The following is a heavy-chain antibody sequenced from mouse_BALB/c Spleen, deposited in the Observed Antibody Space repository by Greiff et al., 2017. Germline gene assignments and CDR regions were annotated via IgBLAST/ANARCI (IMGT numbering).Heavy chain of an antibody. V-gene: IGHV5-12-1*01. CDR1: GFAFSSYD. Sequence: EVKLVESGGGLVKPGGSLKLSCAASGFAFSSYDMSWVRQTPEKRLEWVAYISSGGGSTYYPDTVEGRFTISGDTAKNTLYLQMSSLKSEDTAMYYGGRHYGYFGGFAYWGQGTLVTVSA. CDR3: GRHYGYFGGFAY. CDR2: ISSGGGST. J-gene: IGHJ3*01. D-gene: IGHD2-2*01.